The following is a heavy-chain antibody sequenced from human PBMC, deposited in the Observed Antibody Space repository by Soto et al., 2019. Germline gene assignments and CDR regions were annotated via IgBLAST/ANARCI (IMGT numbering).Heavy chain of an antibody. Sequence: EVQVVESGGGLIQPGGFQRLSCVVSGFTVSSTNYMSWVRQAPGKGLEWVSVIYSGGTTFYADSVKGRFTISRDNSKNTLYLQMNSLRAEDTAVYYCHGYGYWGQGTLVTVSS. V-gene: IGHV3-53*01. CDR3: HGYGY. J-gene: IGHJ4*02. D-gene: IGHD5-12*01. CDR2: IYSGGTT. CDR1: GFTVSSTNY.